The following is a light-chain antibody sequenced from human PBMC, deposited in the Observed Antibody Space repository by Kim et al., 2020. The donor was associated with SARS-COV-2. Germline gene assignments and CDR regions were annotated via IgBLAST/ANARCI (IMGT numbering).Light chain of an antibody. CDR1: QSVSSSY. Sequence: PGERATLSCRASQSVSSSYLAGYQQKPGQAPRRLVYGASSRATGIPDRFSGSGSGTDFTITISRLEPEDFAVYYCQQYGSSPRVTFGPGTKVDIK. CDR3: QQYGSSPRVT. CDR2: GAS. J-gene: IGKJ3*01. V-gene: IGKV3-20*01.